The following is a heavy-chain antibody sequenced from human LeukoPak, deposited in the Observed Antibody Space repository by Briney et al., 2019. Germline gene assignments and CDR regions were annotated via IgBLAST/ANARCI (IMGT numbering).Heavy chain of an antibody. J-gene: IGHJ3*02. D-gene: IGHD5-24*01. V-gene: IGHV3-20*04. CDR3: ARARNGGYNEGAFDI. Sequence: GGSLRHSCAASGITFDDYGRSWVRQAPGKGLEWVSGINWNGGSTGYADSVKGRFTISRDNARNSLFLQMNSLRAEDTAVYYCARARNGGYNEGAFDIWGQGTMVTVSS. CDR1: GITFDDYG. CDR2: INWNGGST.